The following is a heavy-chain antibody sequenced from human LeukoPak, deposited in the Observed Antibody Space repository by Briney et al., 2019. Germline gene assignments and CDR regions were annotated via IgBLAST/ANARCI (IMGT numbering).Heavy chain of an antibody. J-gene: IGHJ4*02. CDR3: ARGRTGAAALDF. CDR2: STHSGST. V-gene: IGHV4-34*01. D-gene: IGHD2-2*01. Sequence: PSETLSLTCAVYGGSFSGHYWTWIRQPPEKGLEWIGESTHSGSTNYNPSLKSRVTISVDTSKNQFSLKLTSVTAADTAVYHCARGRTGAAALDFWGPGTLVIVSS. CDR1: GGSFSGHY.